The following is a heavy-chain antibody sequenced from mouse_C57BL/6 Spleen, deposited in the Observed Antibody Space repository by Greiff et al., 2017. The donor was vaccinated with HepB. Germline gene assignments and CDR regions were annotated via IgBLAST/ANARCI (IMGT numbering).Heavy chain of an antibody. D-gene: IGHD1-1*01. V-gene: IGHV1-39*01. CDR2: INPNYGTT. CDR1: GYSFTDYN. J-gene: IGHJ1*03. CDR3: ARWNDYGSSPRWCFDV. Sequence: EVQLQQSGPELVKPGASVKISCKASGYSFTDYNMNWVKQSNGKSLEWIGAINPNYGTTSYNQKFKGKATLTVDQSSSTAYMQLNSLTSEDSAVYEGARWNDYGSSPRWCFDVWGTGTTVTVSS.